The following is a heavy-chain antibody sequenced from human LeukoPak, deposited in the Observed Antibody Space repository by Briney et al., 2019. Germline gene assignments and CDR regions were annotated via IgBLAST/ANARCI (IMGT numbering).Heavy chain of an antibody. V-gene: IGHV4-39*07. J-gene: IGHJ5*02. CDR1: GGSISSSSYY. CDR2: VYFSGST. CDR3: ARGGTGYCSGGSCYPPGLSWFDP. Sequence: PSETLSLTCTVSGGSISSSSYYWGWIRQPPGKGLEWIGSVYFSGSTYYNPSLKSRVTISVDTSKNQFSLKLRSVTAADTAVYYCARGGTGYCSGGSCYPPGLSWFDPWGQGTLVTVSS. D-gene: IGHD2-15*01.